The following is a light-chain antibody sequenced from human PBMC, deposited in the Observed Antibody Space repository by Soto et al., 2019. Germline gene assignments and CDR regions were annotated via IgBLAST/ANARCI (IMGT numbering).Light chain of an antibody. CDR1: WRISSW. V-gene: IGKV1-5*01. J-gene: IGKJ1*01. Sequence: IPMTQSPSTVCASXGDRVSISCRARWRISSWLAWYQQKPGQAPTLXXFDASSLETGVPPRFSGSGSGTDFTLTTSRREPGDFAVYYCQVYGRAPKTFGQGTKVDI. CDR2: DAS. CDR3: QVYGRAPKT.